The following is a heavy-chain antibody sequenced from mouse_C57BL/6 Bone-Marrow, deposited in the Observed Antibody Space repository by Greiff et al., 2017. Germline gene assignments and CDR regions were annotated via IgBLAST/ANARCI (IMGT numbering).Heavy chain of an antibody. CDR3: ARMTTVVATNFDV. J-gene: IGHJ1*03. CDR1: GFSLSTFGMG. Sequence: QVTLKESGPGILQPSQTLSLTCSFSGFSLSTFGMGVGGIRQPSGKGLEWLAHIWWDDDKYYNPALKSRLTISKDTSKNQVFLKIANVDTADTATYYCARMTTVVATNFDVWGTGTTVTVSS. CDR2: IWWDDDK. D-gene: IGHD1-1*01. V-gene: IGHV8-8*01.